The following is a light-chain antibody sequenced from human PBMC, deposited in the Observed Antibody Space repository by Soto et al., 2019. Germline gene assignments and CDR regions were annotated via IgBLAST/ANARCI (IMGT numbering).Light chain of an antibody. J-gene: IGKJ4*01. CDR2: DAS. Sequence: EIVLTQSPAILSLSPGERATLSYRASQSVSSYLAWYQQKPGQAPRLLIYDASNRATGIPARFSGSGSGTDFTLTISSLEPEDFAVYYCQQRSNWPLTFGGGTKVDI. CDR1: QSVSSY. V-gene: IGKV3-11*01. CDR3: QQRSNWPLT.